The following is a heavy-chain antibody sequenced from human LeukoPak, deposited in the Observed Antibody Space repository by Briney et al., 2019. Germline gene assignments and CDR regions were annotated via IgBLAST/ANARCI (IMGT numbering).Heavy chain of an antibody. CDR1: VYTFTSYY. V-gene: IGHV1-46*01. CDR2: INPSGGST. J-gene: IGHJ3*02. D-gene: IGHD2-15*01. Sequence: ASVKVSCKASVYTFTSYYMHWVRQAPGQGLEWMGIINPSGGSTSYAQKFQGRVTMTRDTSTSTVYMELSSLRSEDTAVYYCARVRDCSGGSCSDAFDIWGQGTMVTVSS. CDR3: ARVRDCSGGSCSDAFDI.